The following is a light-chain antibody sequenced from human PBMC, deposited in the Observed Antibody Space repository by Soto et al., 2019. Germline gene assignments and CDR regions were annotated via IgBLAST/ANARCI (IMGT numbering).Light chain of an antibody. CDR3: MQGAHWPWT. V-gene: IGKV2-30*01. Sequence: DVVMTQSPLSLPVTLGQPASISCKSSQSPVYSDGVTYLNWFQQRPGQSPRRLIYHVSNRDSGVPDRFSGSGSGTDFTLKISRVEAEDVGVYYCMQGAHWPWTFGQGTKLEIK. CDR2: HVS. CDR1: QSPVYSDGVTY. J-gene: IGKJ1*01.